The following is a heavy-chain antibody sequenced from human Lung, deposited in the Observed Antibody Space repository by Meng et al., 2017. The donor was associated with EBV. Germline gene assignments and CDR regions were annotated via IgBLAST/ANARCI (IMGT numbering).Heavy chain of an antibody. CDR3: SRDLAGSDDY. V-gene: IGHV3-74*01. Sequence: EVQLVEPGGALVQPGGSLRLSCATSGFTFSRYWMHWVRQTPGKGLVWVSRTNEYGTITNYADSVKGRFTISRDNAKNTLYLQMNSLRAEDTAVYYCSRDLAGSDDYWGQGTLVTVS. D-gene: IGHD1-14*01. CDR2: TNEYGTIT. J-gene: IGHJ4*02. CDR1: GFTFSRYW.